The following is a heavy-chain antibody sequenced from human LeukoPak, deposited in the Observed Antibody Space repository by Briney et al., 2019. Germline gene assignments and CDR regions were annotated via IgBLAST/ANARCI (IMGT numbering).Heavy chain of an antibody. V-gene: IGHV4-59*01. J-gene: IGHJ4*02. Sequence: SETLSLTCTVSGGSISSYYWSWIRQPPGKGLGWIGYIYYSGSTNYNPSLKSRVTISVDTSKNQLSLKLSSVTAADTAVYYCARAGTGRDGYPFDYWGQGTLVTVSS. CDR1: GGSISSYY. CDR3: ARAGTGRDGYPFDY. D-gene: IGHD5-24*01. CDR2: IYYSGST.